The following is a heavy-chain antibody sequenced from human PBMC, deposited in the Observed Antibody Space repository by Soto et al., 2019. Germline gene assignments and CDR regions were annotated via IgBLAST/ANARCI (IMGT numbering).Heavy chain of an antibody. J-gene: IGHJ4*02. D-gene: IGHD2-15*01. V-gene: IGHV1-3*01. CDR2: INAGNGNT. CDR3: AREGSGGSCYFDY. Sequence: VSVKVSCRLLGSTLTVYSRYWVCQAPGQRLEWMGWINAGNGNTKYSQKFQGRVTITRGTSASTAYMELSSLRSEDTAVYYCAREGSGGSCYFDYWGQGTLVTVSS. CDR1: GSTLTVYS.